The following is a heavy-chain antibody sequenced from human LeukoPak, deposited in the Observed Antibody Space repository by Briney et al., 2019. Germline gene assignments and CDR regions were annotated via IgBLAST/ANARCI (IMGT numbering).Heavy chain of an antibody. D-gene: IGHD3-3*01. CDR1: GFTFSGYY. Sequence: GGSLRLSCAASGFTFSGYYMSWIRQAPGKGLEWVSYISSSGSTIYYADSVKGRFTISRDNAKNSLYLQMNSLRAEDTAVYYCAREARRFLEWFGLDPWGQGTLVTVSS. CDR3: AREARRFLEWFGLDP. CDR2: ISSSGSTI. J-gene: IGHJ5*02. V-gene: IGHV3-11*01.